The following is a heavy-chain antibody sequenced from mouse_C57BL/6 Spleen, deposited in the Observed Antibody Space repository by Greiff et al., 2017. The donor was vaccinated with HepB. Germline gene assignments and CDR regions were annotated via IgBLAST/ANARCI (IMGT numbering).Heavy chain of an antibody. CDR2: IDPETGGT. D-gene: IGHD1-1*01. J-gene: IGHJ2*01. CDR3: TRWAKVVDYYFDY. CDR1: GYTFTDYE. V-gene: IGHV1-15*01. Sequence: QVQLKQSGAELVRPGASVTLSCKASGYTFTDYEMHWVKQTPVHGLEWIGAIDPETGGTAYNQKFKGKAILTADKSSSTAYMELRSLTSEDSAVYYCTRWAKVVDYYFDYWGQGTTLTVSS.